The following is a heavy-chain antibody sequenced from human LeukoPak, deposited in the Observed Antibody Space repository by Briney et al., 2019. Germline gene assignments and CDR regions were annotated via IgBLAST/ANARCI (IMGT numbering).Heavy chain of an antibody. CDR1: GFTFSSYS. V-gene: IGHV3-21*01. Sequence: TPGGSLRLSCAASGFTFSSYSMNWVRQAPGKGLEWVSSISSSSSYIYYADSVKGQFTISRDNAKNSLYLQMNSLRAEDTAVYYCARDGVRTSGYDGPDYWGQGTLVTVSS. CDR3: ARDGVRTSGYDGPDY. J-gene: IGHJ4*02. CDR2: ISSSSSYI. D-gene: IGHD5-12*01.